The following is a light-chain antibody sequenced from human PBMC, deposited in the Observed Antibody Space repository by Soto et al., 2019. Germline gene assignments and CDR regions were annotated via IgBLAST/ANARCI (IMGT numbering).Light chain of an antibody. CDR2: DAS. J-gene: IGKJ5*01. CDR3: RHHDSSPLT. CDR1: QGSSGW. V-gene: IGKV1-5*01. Sequence: DMQLTQSPSTLSASVGETVTATCRASQGSSGWLAWYQQKPGKAPKLLIYDASALPRGVPARFSGSGSGTDFTLTITSLQPEDFAVYYCRHHDSSPLTFGQGTRLEIK.